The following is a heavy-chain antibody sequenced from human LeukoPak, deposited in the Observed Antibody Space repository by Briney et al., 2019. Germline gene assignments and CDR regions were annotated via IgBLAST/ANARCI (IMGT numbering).Heavy chain of an antibody. CDR2: INPSGGST. V-gene: IGHV1-46*01. CDR3: ASYSYGPPDAFDI. J-gene: IGHJ3*02. CDR1: GYTFTDYY. Sequence: ASVKVSCKASGYTFTDYYMHWVRQAPGQGLEWMGIINPSGGSTSYAQKFQGRVTMTRDTSTSTVYMELSSLRSEDTAVYYCASYSYGPPDAFDIWGQGTMVTVSS. D-gene: IGHD5-18*01.